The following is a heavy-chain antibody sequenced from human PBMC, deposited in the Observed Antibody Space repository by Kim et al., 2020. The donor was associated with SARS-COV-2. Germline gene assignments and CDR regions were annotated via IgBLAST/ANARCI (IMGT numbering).Heavy chain of an antibody. J-gene: IGHJ4*01. V-gene: IGHV1-18*01. CDR3: VWGTWGVVNEY. CDR1: GDTSSTYG. CDR2: IITKKGAT. Sequence: ASVKVSCKTSGDTSSTYGFSWVRQAPGQGLEWMGWIITKKGATNNVQKFQDRVTMTTDSSTTAVYMELRSLKSDDTAVNCCVWGTWGVVNEYWAQDSLVT. D-gene: IGHD3-16*01.